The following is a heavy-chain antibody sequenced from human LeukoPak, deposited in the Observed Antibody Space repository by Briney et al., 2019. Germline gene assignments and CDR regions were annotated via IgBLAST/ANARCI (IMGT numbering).Heavy chain of an antibody. V-gene: IGHV4-59*11. CDR1: GGSISSHF. Sequence: SETLSLTCTVSGGSISSHFWSWIRQPPGKGLEWIGYIHNSGRTKYNPSLQSRVTISLDTSESNFSLKLTSVTAADTAVYYCARLFDNDSSGHPDTFDMWGQGTVVIVSS. J-gene: IGHJ3*02. CDR2: IHNSGRT. CDR3: ARLFDNDSSGHPDTFDM. D-gene: IGHD3-22*01.